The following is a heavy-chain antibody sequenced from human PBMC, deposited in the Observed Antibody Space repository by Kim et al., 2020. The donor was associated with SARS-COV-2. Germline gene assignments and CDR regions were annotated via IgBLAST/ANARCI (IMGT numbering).Heavy chain of an antibody. CDR3: ARTVAGRIDAFDI. J-gene: IGHJ3*02. V-gene: IGHV3-7*03. CDR1: GFPFAGFSFGSYW. CDR2: IKQDGTRE. D-gene: IGHD6-19*01. Sequence: GGSLRLSCVPSGFPFAGFSFGSYWMSWVRQAPGKGLEWVANIKQDGTREYYVESMKGRFTISRDNAQNSLYLEMTSLRADDTAVYYCARTVAGRIDAFDIWGQGTMVTVSP.